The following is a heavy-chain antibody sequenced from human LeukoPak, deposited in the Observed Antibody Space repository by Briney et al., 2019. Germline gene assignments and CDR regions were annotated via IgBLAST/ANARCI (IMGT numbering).Heavy chain of an antibody. D-gene: IGHD2-2*01. CDR2: ISYDGSNK. J-gene: IGHJ6*03. CDR1: GFTFSSYG. Sequence: GRSLRLSCAASGFTFSSYGMHWVRQAPGKGREWVAVISYDGSNKYYADSVKGRFTISRDNSKNTLYLQMNSLRAEDTAVYYCARQRELGDQLLSVLDHSLTPLNSDAYYYYMDVWGKGTTVTVSS. CDR3: ARQRELGDQLLSVLDHSLTPLNSDAYYYYMDV. V-gene: IGHV3-30*03.